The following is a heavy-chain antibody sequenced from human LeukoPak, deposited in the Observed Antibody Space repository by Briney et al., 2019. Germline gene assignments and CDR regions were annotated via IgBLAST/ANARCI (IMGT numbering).Heavy chain of an antibody. CDR3: ARDTVGVTDY. V-gene: IGHV3-9*01. J-gene: IGHJ4*02. D-gene: IGHD1-26*01. Sequence: AGGSLRLSCAASGFTFDDYAMHWVRQAPGKGLEWVSGISWNSGSIGYADSVKGRFTISRDNAKNSLYLQMNSLRAEDTALYYCARDTVGVTDYWGRGTLVTVSS. CDR2: ISWNSGSI. CDR1: GFTFDDYA.